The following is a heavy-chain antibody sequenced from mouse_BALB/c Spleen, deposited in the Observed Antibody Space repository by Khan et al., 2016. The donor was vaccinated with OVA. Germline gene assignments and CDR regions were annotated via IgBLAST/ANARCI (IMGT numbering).Heavy chain of an antibody. J-gene: IGHJ4*01. Sequence: QVQLKESGPGLVAPSQSLSITCTVSGFSLTSFGVHWVRQPPGKGLEWLGVIWAGGSTNYNSPLMSRLSISKDNSKSQVFLKMNSLQTDDTALFSCARSDAYYEDDIDYWGRGTSVTVSS. D-gene: IGHD2-3*01. CDR3: ARSDAYYEDDIDY. CDR1: GFSLTSFG. CDR2: IWAGGST. V-gene: IGHV2-9*02.